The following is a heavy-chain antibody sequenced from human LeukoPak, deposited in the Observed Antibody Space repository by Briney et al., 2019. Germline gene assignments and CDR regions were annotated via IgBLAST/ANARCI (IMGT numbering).Heavy chain of an antibody. Sequence: GASVKVSCKASGYTFTGYYMHWVRQAPGQGLEWMGWINPNSGGTNYAQKFQGRVTMTRDTSISTAYMELSRLGSDDTAVYYCARMYCSGGSCYCDYWGQGTLVTVSS. J-gene: IGHJ4*02. V-gene: IGHV1-2*02. CDR2: INPNSGGT. D-gene: IGHD2-15*01. CDR3: ARMYCSGGSCYCDY. CDR1: GYTFTGYY.